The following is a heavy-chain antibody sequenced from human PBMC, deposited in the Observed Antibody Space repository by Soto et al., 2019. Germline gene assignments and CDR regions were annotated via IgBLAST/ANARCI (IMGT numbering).Heavy chain of an antibody. D-gene: IGHD6-13*01. V-gene: IGHV3-33*01. Sequence: QVQLVESGGGVVQPGRSLRLSCATSGFTFSSYTMHWVRQAPGKGLEWVALMWFDGSDTYYADSVKGRFTISRDNSKNTMYLQMNSLRAEDTAVYYCARVSSRSPDYWGQGTLVTVSS. J-gene: IGHJ4*02. CDR2: MWFDGSDT. CDR1: GFTFSSYT. CDR3: ARVSSRSPDY.